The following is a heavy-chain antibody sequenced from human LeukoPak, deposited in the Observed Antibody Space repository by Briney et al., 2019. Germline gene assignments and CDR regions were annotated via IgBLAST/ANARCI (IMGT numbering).Heavy chain of an antibody. CDR1: GGTFRNSA. V-gene: IGHV1-69*10. J-gene: IGHJ6*04. CDR3: ARRPHMSASDNPYYYGMDV. CDR2: ILPILGTT. D-gene: IGHD1-14*01. Sequence: ASVKVSCKTSGGTFRNSAISWVRQAPGQGLEWMGGILPILGTTNYAQNFHGRVTITADQSTSTVFMELRSLGSADTAVYYCARRPHMSASDNPYYYGMDVWGKGTTLTVSS.